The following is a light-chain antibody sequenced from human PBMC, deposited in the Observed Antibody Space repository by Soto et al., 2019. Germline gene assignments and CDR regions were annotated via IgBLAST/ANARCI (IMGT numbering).Light chain of an antibody. Sequence: QSVLTQPPSVSAAPGQKVTISCSGSNSNIGRNYVSWYQQLPGTAPKLLIYDNDERPSGIPDRFSGSKSGTSATLGITGLQTGDEADYYCGTWDSSLSAEVFGGGTKLTVL. CDR1: NSNIGRNY. V-gene: IGLV1-51*01. J-gene: IGLJ2*01. CDR2: DND. CDR3: GTWDSSLSAEV.